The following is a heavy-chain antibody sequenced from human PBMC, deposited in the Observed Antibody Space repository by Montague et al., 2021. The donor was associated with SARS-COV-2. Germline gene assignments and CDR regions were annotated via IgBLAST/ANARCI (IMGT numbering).Heavy chain of an antibody. J-gene: IGHJ3*01. Sequence: SETLSLTCTVSGASINIGTYYWTWIRQSPGKPLEWVGYIHDSGTTNYNPSLKSRVTILEDTSRNQFSLNLNSVTAADTAVYYCARGHCSGGFCYYGVALDAWGQGTMVTVS. CDR3: ARGHCSGGFCYYGVALDA. V-gene: IGHV4-61*01. CDR2: IHDSGTT. D-gene: IGHD2-15*01. CDR1: GASINIGTYY.